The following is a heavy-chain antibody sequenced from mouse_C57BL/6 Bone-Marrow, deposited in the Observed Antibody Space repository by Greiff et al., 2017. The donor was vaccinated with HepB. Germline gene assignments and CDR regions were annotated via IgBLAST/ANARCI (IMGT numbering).Heavy chain of an antibody. CDR1: GYTFTDYY. V-gene: IGHV1-26*01. CDR2: INPNNGGT. D-gene: IGHD1-1*01. CDR3: ARLITTVVATTGPYYFDY. Sequence: EVQLQQSGPELVKPGASVKISCKASGYTFTDYYMNWVKQSHGKSLEWIGDINPNNGGTSYNQKFKGKATLTVDKSSSTAYMELRSLTSEDSAVYYCARLITTVVATTGPYYFDYWGQGTTLTVSS. J-gene: IGHJ2*01.